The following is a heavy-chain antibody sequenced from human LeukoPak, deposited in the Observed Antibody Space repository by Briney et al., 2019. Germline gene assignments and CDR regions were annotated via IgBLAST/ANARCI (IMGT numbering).Heavy chain of an antibody. Sequence: SETLSLTCTVSGGSISSYYWSWFRQPPGKGLEWIGYIYYSGSTNYNPSLKSRVTISVDTSKNQFSLKLSSVTAADTAVYYCARLGGYSSSYLDYWGQGTLVTVSS. CDR2: IYYSGST. J-gene: IGHJ4*02. D-gene: IGHD6-13*01. CDR3: ARLGGYSSSYLDY. CDR1: GGSISSYY. V-gene: IGHV4-59*08.